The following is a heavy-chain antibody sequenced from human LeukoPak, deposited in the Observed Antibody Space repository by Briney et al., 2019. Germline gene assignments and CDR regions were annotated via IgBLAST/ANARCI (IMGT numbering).Heavy chain of an antibody. Sequence: GRSLRLSCAASGFTFSSYGMHWVRQAPGKGLEWVAVIWYDGSNKYYADSVKGRFTISRDNSKNTLYLQMNSLRAEDTAVYYCARRSVTDSSGYPDYFDYWGQGTLVTVSS. D-gene: IGHD3-22*01. V-gene: IGHV3-33*01. J-gene: IGHJ4*02. CDR3: ARRSVTDSSGYPDYFDY. CDR1: GFTFSSYG. CDR2: IWYDGSNK.